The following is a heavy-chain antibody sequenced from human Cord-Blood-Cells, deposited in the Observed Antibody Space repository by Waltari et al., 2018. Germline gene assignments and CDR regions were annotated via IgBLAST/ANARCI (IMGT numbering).Heavy chain of an antibody. J-gene: IGHJ5*02. CDR2: INHSGST. D-gene: IGHD3-10*01. Sequence: QAQLQQWGAGLLKPSETLSLTCAVYGGSFSGYYWSWIRQPPGKGLEWIGEINHSGSTNYNPSLKSRGTISVDTSKNQFALKLSSVTAADTAVYYCARLPSPRDYYGSGSPNWFDPWGQGTLVTVSS. CDR1: GGSFSGYY. CDR3: ARLPSPRDYYGSGSPNWFDP. V-gene: IGHV4-34*01.